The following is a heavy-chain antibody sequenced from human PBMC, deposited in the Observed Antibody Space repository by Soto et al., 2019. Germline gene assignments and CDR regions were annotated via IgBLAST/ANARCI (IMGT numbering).Heavy chain of an antibody. CDR1: GYTFTSYG. V-gene: IGHV1-18*01. J-gene: IGHJ6*02. CDR3: GRDLYQSVFYYGMDV. Sequence: ASVKLSCKASGYTFTSYGISWVRQAPGQGLEWMGWISTYNGNTNYAQKLQGRVTMTTDTSTSTAYMELRSLRSDDTAVYYCGRDLYQSVFYYGMDVWGQGTTVTVSS. CDR2: ISTYNGNT. D-gene: IGHD2-2*01.